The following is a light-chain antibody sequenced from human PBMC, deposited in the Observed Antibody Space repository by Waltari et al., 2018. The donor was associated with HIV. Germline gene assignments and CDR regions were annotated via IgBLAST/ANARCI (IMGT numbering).Light chain of an antibody. CDR3: MQTLQTPLT. CDR2: LGS. Sequence: DIVMTQSPLSLAVTSGESASISCTPSQSLRHGDGFDDLDWYLQKPGQSPQLLIYLGSNRASGVPDRFRGSGSGADFSLEISKVEAEDVGLYFCMQTLQTPLTFGGGTKVEIK. CDR1: QSLRHGDGFDD. J-gene: IGKJ4*01. V-gene: IGKV2-28*01.